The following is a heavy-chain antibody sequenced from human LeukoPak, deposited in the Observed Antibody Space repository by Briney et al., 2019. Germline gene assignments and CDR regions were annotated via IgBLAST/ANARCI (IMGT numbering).Heavy chain of an antibody. CDR2: ISTSSSHI. CDR3: ARGGGYCSGGNCSPMDV. J-gene: IGHJ6*03. V-gene: IGHV3-21*01. D-gene: IGHD2-15*01. CDR1: GFTFSLYP. Sequence: PGGSLRLSCAASGFTFSLYPMNWARQAPGKGLEWVSSISTSSSHIYFANSVKGRFTISRDNAKNSLYLQMNSLTAEDTAVYYCARGGGYCSGGNCSPMDVWGKGTTVTVSS.